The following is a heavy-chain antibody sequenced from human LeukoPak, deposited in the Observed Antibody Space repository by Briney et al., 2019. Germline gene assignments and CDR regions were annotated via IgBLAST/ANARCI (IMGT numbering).Heavy chain of an antibody. J-gene: IGHJ4*02. CDR3: AKAVVVVVAATRFDY. CDR2: ISSSGSTI. V-gene: IGHV3-48*04. Sequence: GGSLRLSCAASGFTFSSYSMNWVRQAPGKGLEWVSYISSSGSTIYYADSVKGRFTISRDNAKNSLYLQMNSLRTEDTAVYYCAKAVVVVVAATRFDYWGQGILVTVSS. CDR1: GFTFSSYS. D-gene: IGHD2-15*01.